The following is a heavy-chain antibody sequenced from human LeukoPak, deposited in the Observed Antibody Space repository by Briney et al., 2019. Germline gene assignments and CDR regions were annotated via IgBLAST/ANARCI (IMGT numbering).Heavy chain of an antibody. V-gene: IGHV3-23*01. CDR3: AKPMIVGPAGVAFDY. J-gene: IGHJ4*02. D-gene: IGHD3-22*01. CDR1: GFTFSSYA. CDR2: ISGSGGST. Sequence: PGGSLRLTCAASGFTFSSYAMSWVRQAPGKGLEWVSAISGSGGSTYYPDSVKGRFTISRDNSKNTLYLQMNSLRAEDTAVYYCAKPMIVGPAGVAFDYWGQGTLVTVSS.